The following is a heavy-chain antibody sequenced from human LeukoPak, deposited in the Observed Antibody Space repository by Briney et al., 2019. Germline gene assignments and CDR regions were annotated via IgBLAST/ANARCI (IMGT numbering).Heavy chain of an antibody. Sequence: GGSLRLSCAASGFTFSSYWMSWVRRAPGKGLEWVANIKQDGSEKYYVDSVKGRFTISRDNAKNSLYLRMNSLRAEDTAVYYCARGRSGYPFDYWGQGTLVTVSS. CDR1: GFTFSSYW. CDR2: IKQDGSEK. D-gene: IGHD3-22*01. CDR3: ARGRSGYPFDY. J-gene: IGHJ4*02. V-gene: IGHV3-7*01.